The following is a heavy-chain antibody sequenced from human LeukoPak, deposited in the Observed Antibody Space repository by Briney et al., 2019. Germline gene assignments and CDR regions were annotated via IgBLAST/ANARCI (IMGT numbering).Heavy chain of an antibody. CDR2: IIPILGIA. CDR1: GGTFSSYA. D-gene: IGHD1-26*01. J-gene: IGHJ4*02. CDR3: ARGRKRATLNY. V-gene: IGHV1-69*04. Sequence: ASVKVSCKASGGTFSSYAISWVRQAPGQGLEWMGRIIPILGIANYAQKLQGRVTMTTDTSTSTAYMELRSLRSDDTAVYYCARGRKRATLNYWGQGTLVTVSS.